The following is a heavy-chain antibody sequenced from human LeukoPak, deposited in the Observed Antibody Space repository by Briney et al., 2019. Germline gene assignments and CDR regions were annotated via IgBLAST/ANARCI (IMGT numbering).Heavy chain of an antibody. Sequence: SETLSLTCTVSGGSISSSSYYWGWIRQPPGKGLEWIGSIYYSGSTYYNPSLKSRVTISADTSKNQFSLRLSSVTAADTAVYYCARRGYDSSGYYRNYWGQGTLVTVSS. CDR1: GGSISSSSYY. J-gene: IGHJ4*02. V-gene: IGHV4-39*01. D-gene: IGHD3-22*01. CDR3: ARRGYDSSGYYRNY. CDR2: IYYSGST.